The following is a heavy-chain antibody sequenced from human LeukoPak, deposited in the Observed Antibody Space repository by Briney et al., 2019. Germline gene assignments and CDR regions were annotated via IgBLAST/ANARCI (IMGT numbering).Heavy chain of an antibody. CDR2: ISWDSGSI. V-gene: IGHV3-9*01. Sequence: PGGSLRLSCAGSGFIFNNYAMHWVRQPPGKGLEWVSGISWDSGSIDYADSVKGRFTISRDNSKNTLYLQMSSLRAEDTAVYYCAKSSYYDSSGYYREYYFDYWGQGTLVTVSS. CDR3: AKSSYYDSSGYYREYYFDY. J-gene: IGHJ4*02. CDR1: GFIFNNYA. D-gene: IGHD3-22*01.